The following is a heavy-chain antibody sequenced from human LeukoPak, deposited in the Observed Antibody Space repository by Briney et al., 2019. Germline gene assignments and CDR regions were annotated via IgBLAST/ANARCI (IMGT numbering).Heavy chain of an antibody. CDR2: INPSGGST. J-gene: IGHJ6*02. V-gene: IGHV1-46*01. CDR3: ARGRRGRYCSSTSCFMAYYYYGMDV. D-gene: IGHD2-2*01. Sequence: ASVKVSCKASGYTFTSYYMHWVRQAPGQGLEWMGIINPSGGSTSYAQKFQGRVTMTRDTSTSTAYMELSSLRSEDTAVYYCARGRRGRYCSSTSCFMAYYYYGMDVWGQGTTVTVSS. CDR1: GYTFTSYY.